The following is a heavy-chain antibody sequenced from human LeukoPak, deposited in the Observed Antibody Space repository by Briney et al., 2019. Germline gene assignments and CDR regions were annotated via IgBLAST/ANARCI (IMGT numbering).Heavy chain of an antibody. CDR2: IIPIFGTA. Sequence: GASVKVSCKASGGTFSSYAISWVRQAPGQGLEWMGGIIPIFGTANYAQKFQGRVTITADESTSTAYMELSSLRSEDTAVYYCARQGPTSYHDAFDIWGQGTMVTVSS. CDR1: GGTFSSYA. J-gene: IGHJ3*02. D-gene: IGHD1-14*01. V-gene: IGHV1-69*13. CDR3: ARQGPTSYHDAFDI.